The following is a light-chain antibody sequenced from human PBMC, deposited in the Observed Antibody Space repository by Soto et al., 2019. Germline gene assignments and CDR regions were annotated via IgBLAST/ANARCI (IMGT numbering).Light chain of an antibody. J-gene: IGKJ3*01. CDR2: DIS. CDR1: QTITNTY. CDR3: QQYCNSTRT. V-gene: IGKV3-20*01. Sequence: ENVLTQSPGTLSLSPGERATLSCRASQTITNTYLAWYQKKVGQAPRLLIYDISTRATGIPDRFSGSGSGTDFTLTISRLEPEDFAVYYCQQYCNSTRTFGPGTKVDLK.